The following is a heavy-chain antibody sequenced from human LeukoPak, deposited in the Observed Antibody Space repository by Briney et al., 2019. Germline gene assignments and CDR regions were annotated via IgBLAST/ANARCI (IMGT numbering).Heavy chain of an antibody. CDR2: ISGSRGST. D-gene: IGHD3-22*01. CDR3: AEDNFDSSGTQYDAFDT. J-gene: IGHJ3*02. CDR1: GFTFSSYA. Sequence: PGGSLRLSCAASGFTFSSYAMSWVRQAPGKGLEWVSAISGSRGSTYYADSVKGRFTISRDISKNTLYLQMNSLRAEDTAVYYCAEDNFDSSGTQYDAFDTWGQGTMVTVSS. V-gene: IGHV3-23*01.